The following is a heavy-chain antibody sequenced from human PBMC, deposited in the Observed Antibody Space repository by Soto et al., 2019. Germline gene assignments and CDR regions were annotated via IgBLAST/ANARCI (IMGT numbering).Heavy chain of an antibody. D-gene: IGHD5-18*01. CDR3: AIALLGKRGYSYGGDDYGMDV. J-gene: IGHJ6*02. CDR2: IYYSGST. CDR1: GGSISSYY. Sequence: SETLSLTCTVSGGSISSYYWSWIRQPPGKGLEWIGYIYYSGSTNYNPSLKSRVTISVDTSKNQFSLKLSSVTAADTAVYYCAIALLGKRGYSYGGDDYGMDVWGQGTTVTVSS. V-gene: IGHV4-59*12.